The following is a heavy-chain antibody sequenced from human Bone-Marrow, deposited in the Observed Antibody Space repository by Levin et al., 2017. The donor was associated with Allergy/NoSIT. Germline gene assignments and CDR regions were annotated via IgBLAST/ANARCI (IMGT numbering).Heavy chain of an antibody. V-gene: IGHV4-31*03. Sequence: SETLSLTCTVSGGSISSGGYYWSWIRQHPGKGLEWIGYIYYSGSTYYNPSLKSRLTISVDTSKNQFSLKLSSVTAADTAVYYCARDLGVWGSYRPSLQFDYWGQGTLVTVSS. D-gene: IGHD3-16*02. J-gene: IGHJ4*02. CDR3: ARDLGVWGSYRPSLQFDY. CDR1: GGSISSGGYY. CDR2: IYYSGST.